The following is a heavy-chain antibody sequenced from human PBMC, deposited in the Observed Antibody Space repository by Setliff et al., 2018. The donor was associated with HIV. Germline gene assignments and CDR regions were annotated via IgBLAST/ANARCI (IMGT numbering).Heavy chain of an antibody. J-gene: IGHJ4*02. V-gene: IGHV1-69*10. CDR3: IRGPDYPYYFDY. CDR1: GDTFSTYA. CDR2: IIPLVTIA. D-gene: IGHD4-17*01. Sequence: GASVKVSCKASGDTFSTYAITWVRQAPGQGLEWMGGIIPLVTIANYAQEFQGRVRFTADKSTSTAYMELNSLRSDDTAVYYCIRGPDYPYYFDYWGQGTQVTVS.